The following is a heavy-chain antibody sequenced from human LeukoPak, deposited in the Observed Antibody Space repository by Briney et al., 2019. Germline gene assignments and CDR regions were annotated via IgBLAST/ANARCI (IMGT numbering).Heavy chain of an antibody. J-gene: IGHJ4*02. V-gene: IGHV3-30*18. CDR1: GFIFTSYA. D-gene: IGHD4-11*01. Sequence: GGSLRLSCAASGFIFTSYAMHWVRQAPGKGLEWVALISYDGTDKYYADSVKGRFTISRENSRLTLYLQMSSLRAEDTAVYYCAKDSTTLTLTFDYWGQGTLVTVSS. CDR3: AKDSTTLTLTFDY. CDR2: ISYDGTDK.